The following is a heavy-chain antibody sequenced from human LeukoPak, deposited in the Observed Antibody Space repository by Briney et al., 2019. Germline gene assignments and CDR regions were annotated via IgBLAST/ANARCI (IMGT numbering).Heavy chain of an antibody. Sequence: PGGSLRLSRAASGFTFSSFEMNWVRQAPGKGLEWVSYISSSGKTIYYADSVKGRFTISRDNAKSSLSLQMNSLRAEDTALYYCARGLRYFDWLPGYWGQGTLVTVSS. CDR3: ARGLRYFDWLPGY. D-gene: IGHD3-9*01. CDR2: ISSSGKTI. V-gene: IGHV3-48*03. CDR1: GFTFSSFE. J-gene: IGHJ4*02.